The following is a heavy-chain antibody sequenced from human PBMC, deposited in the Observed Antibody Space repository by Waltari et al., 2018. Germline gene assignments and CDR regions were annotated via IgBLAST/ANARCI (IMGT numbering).Heavy chain of an antibody. Sequence: EVQLVESGGGLVQPGGSLRLSCAASGFTFSSYWMHWVRQAPGKGLVWVSRINSDGSCTNYADSVKGRFTISRDNAKNTLYLQINSLRVEDTAMYYCARGWGGHVDYWGQGTLVTVSS. CDR3: ARGWGGHVDY. J-gene: IGHJ4*02. CDR1: GFTFSSYW. V-gene: IGHV3-74*02. CDR2: INSDGSCT. D-gene: IGHD3-16*01.